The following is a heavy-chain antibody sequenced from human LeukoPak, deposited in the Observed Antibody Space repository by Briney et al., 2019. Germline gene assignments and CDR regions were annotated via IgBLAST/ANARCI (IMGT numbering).Heavy chain of an antibody. CDR3: ARGLQETLAWLKAFSVFDI. V-gene: IGHV1-46*01. CDR1: GYTFTSYY. D-gene: IGHD5-24*01. CDR2: INPSGGST. J-gene: IGHJ3*02. Sequence: ASVKVSCKASGYTFTSYYMHWVRQAPGQGLEWMGIINPSGGSTSYAQKFQGRVTMTRDMSTSTVYMELSSLRSEDTAVYYCARGLQETLAWLKAFSVFDIWGQGAMVTVSS.